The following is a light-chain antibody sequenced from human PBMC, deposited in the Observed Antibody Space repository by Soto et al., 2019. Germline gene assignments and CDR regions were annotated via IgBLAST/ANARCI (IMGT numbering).Light chain of an antibody. J-gene: IGKJ4*02. CDR2: KAS. CDR1: QSISSW. CDR3: QHYISFSLT. Sequence: DIQMTQSASTLSASVGARVTITCRASQSISSWLAWYQQKPGKASKLLIFKASRLESWVPARFSGSGAGTEFYLTINFLQTYYFATYYFQHYISFSLTLGGGTKVEIK. V-gene: IGKV1-5*03.